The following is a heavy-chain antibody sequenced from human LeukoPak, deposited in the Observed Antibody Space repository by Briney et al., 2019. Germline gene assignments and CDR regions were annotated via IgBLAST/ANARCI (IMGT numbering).Heavy chain of an antibody. CDR3: ARDRSSGPDYYYYGMDV. V-gene: IGHV1-8*01. J-gene: IGHJ6*02. D-gene: IGHD6-19*01. CDR2: MNPNSGNT. Sequence: ASVKVSCKASGYTFTSYDINWVRQATGQGLEWMGWMNPNSGNTGYAQKFQGRVTMTRNTSISTAYMELSSLRAEDTAVYYCARDRSSGPDYYYYGMDVWGQGTTVTVSS. CDR1: GYTFTSYD.